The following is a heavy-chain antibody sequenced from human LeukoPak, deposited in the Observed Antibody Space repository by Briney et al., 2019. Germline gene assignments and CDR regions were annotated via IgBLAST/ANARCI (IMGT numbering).Heavy chain of an antibody. CDR1: GYTFTDYY. CDR3: AREWDYYAF. V-gene: IGHV1-2*02. Sequence: ASVKVSCKASGYTFTDYYIHWVRQAPGQGLEWMGWINPKSGDTRYAQKSQGRVTMTRDTSITTAYMDLSSVRSEDTAVYYCAREWDYYAFWGRGTLVTVSS. CDR2: INPKSGDT. J-gene: IGHJ4*02.